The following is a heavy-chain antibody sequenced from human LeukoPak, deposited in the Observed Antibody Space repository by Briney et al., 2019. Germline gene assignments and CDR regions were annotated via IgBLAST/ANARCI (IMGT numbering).Heavy chain of an antibody. D-gene: IGHD3-22*01. CDR3: ARESLPSNYDSSGYPFDY. Sequence: GASVKVSCKASGGTFSSYAISWVRQAPGQGLEWMGGIIPIFGTANYAQKFQGRVTITADESTSTAYMELSSLRSEDTAVYYCARESLPSNYDSSGYPFDYWGQGTLVTVSS. J-gene: IGHJ4*02. V-gene: IGHV1-69*13. CDR1: GGTFSSYA. CDR2: IIPIFGTA.